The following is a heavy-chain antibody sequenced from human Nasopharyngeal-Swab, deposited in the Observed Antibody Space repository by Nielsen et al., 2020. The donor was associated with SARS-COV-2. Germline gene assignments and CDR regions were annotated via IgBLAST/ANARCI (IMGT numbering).Heavy chain of an antibody. CDR2: ILPFIGTT. V-gene: IGHV1-69*13. D-gene: IGHD3-22*01. J-gene: IGHJ4*02. Sequence: SVKVSCKASGGTFSRYAVNWVRQAPGQGLEWMGGILPFIGTTNYAQKFQGRVTLTADESTTTAHMELSSLRSEDTGVYYCFYSGAYYRTIDYWGQGTLVTVSS. CDR3: FYSGAYYRTIDY. CDR1: GGTFSRYA.